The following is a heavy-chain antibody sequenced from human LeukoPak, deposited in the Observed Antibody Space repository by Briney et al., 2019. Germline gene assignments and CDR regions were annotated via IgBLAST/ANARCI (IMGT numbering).Heavy chain of an antibody. CDR2: INHSGST. J-gene: IGHJ6*03. CDR3: ARTVVPAATYYYSSYMTS. CDR1: GGSFSGYY. Sequence: SETLSLTCAVYGGSFSGYYWSWIRQPPGKGLEWIGEINHSGSTNYNPPLKSRVTISVDTSKNQFSLKLSSVTAADTAVYYCARTVVPAATYYYSSYMTSGAKGPRSPSP. V-gene: IGHV4-34*01. D-gene: IGHD2-2*01.